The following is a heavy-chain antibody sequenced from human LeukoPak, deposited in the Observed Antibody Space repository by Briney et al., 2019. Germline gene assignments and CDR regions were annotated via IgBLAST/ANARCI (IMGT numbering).Heavy chain of an antibody. CDR3: ARQLERRCVSCAFDI. CDR2: IYTSGST. Sequence: SETLSLTCTVSGGSISSYYWSWIRQPPGKGLEWIGYIYTSGSTNYNPSLKSRVAISVDTSENQFSLKLSSVTAADTAVYYCARQLERRCVSCAFDIWGQGTMVTVSS. J-gene: IGHJ3*02. V-gene: IGHV4-4*09. D-gene: IGHD1-1*01. CDR1: GGSISSYY.